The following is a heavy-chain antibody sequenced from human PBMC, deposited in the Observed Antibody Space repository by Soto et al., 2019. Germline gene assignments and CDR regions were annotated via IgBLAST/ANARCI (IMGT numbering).Heavy chain of an antibody. V-gene: IGHV1-69*09. CDR3: ATPACAATWCSPSHNLDH. Sequence: QVQLVQSGAEVKKPESSVKVSCKTSGGTFVRHVISWVRQAPGQGPEWMGKINPLSGLSNYAHKFQDRVTFTADTDSSTAYMELSSLRSDDTAVYYCATPACAATWCSPSHNLDHWGQGTLVTVSS. D-gene: IGHD2-2*01. CDR1: GGTFVRHV. CDR2: INPLSGLS. J-gene: IGHJ4*02.